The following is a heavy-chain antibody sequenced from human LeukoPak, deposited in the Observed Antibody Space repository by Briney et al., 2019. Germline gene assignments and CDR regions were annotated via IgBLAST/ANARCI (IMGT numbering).Heavy chain of an antibody. J-gene: IGHJ4*02. CDR3: AKEYSGSFSPFPSYFDY. CDR1: GFTFSTYA. V-gene: IGHV3-23*01. D-gene: IGHD1-26*01. CDR2: ISGSGAKT. Sequence: GGSLRLSCAASGFTFSTYAMNWVRQAPGKGLEWVSAISGSGAKTYYADFVKGRFTISRDNSKNTLYLQMNSLRAEDTAVYYCAKEYSGSFSPFPSYFDYWGQGTLVAVSS.